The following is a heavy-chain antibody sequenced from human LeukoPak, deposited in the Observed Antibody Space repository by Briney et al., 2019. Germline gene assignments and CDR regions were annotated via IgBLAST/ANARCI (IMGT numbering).Heavy chain of an antibody. CDR2: ISSSSSYI. V-gene: IGHV3-21*01. CDR3: AKGDTTWELPHDY. Sequence: GGSLRLSCAASGFTFSRYNMNWVRQAPGKGLEWVSSISSSSSYIYYADSVKGRFTISRDNAKNSLYLQMNSLRAEDTAVYYCAKGDTTWELPHDYWGQGTLVTVSS. J-gene: IGHJ4*02. CDR1: GFTFSRYN. D-gene: IGHD1-26*01.